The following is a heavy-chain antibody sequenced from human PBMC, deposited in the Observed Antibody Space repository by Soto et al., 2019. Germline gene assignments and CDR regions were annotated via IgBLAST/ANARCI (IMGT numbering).Heavy chain of an antibody. CDR2: INHSGST. Sequence: PSETLSLTCAVYGGSCSGYYWSWIRQPPGKGLEWIGEINHSGSTNYNPSLKSRVTISVDTSKNQFSLKLSSVTAADTAVYYCARGSIAARPSYYYYGMDVWGQGTTVTVSS. CDR3: ARGSIAARPSYYYYGMDV. CDR1: GGSCSGYY. J-gene: IGHJ6*02. V-gene: IGHV4-34*01. D-gene: IGHD6-6*01.